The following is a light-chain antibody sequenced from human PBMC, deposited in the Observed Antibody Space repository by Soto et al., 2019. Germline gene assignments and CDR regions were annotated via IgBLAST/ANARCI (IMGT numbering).Light chain of an antibody. CDR3: QQYNSYSST. CDR1: QSICNW. CDR2: DAS. Sequence: DIQMTQSPSTLSASVGDRVTITCRASQSICNWLAWYQQKPGKAPKLLIYDASSLESGVPSRFSGSGFGTEFTLTISSLQPDDFATYYAQQYNSYSSTFGHGTKVEVK. J-gene: IGKJ1*01. V-gene: IGKV1-5*01.